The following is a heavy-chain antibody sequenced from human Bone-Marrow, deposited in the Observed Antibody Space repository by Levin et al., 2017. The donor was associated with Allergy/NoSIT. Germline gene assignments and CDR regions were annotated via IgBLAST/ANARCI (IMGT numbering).Heavy chain of an antibody. CDR3: ASCMVRGVITPPAMDV. CDR2: IYSGGST. D-gene: IGHD3-10*01. J-gene: IGHJ6*02. CDR1: GFTVSSNY. V-gene: IGHV3-53*01. Sequence: GGSLRLSCAASGFTVSSNYMSWVRQAPGKGLEWVSVIYSGGSTYYADSVKGRFTISRDNSKNTLYLQMNSLRAEDTAVYYCASCMVRGVITPPAMDVWGQGTTVTVSS.